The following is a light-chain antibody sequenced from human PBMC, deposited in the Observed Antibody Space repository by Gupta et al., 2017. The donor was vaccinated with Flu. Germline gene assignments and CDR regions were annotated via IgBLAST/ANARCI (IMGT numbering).Light chain of an antibody. CDR1: QILTGGY. CDR2: TTS. J-gene: IGKJ1*01. Sequence: EIVLTQSPGTLSLSPGERATLSCRARQILTGGYLAWYQQKPGQAPRLLIYTTSSRITDVPDRFSGSGSGTDFTLTISRLEPEDFAVYYCQQYDNSPWTFGQGTKVEI. CDR3: QQYDNSPWT. V-gene: IGKV3-20*01.